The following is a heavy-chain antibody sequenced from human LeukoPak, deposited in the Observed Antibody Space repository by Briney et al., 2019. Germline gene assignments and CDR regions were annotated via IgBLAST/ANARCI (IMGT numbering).Heavy chain of an antibody. J-gene: IGHJ3*02. Sequence: HAGGSLRLSCAASGFTFSSYAMSWVRQAPGKGLEWVSAISGRGGSTYYADSVKGRFTISRDNSKNTLYLQMNSLRAEDTAVYYCARQLKAAGLPELLPGSAFDIWGQGTMVTVSS. D-gene: IGHD1-26*01. V-gene: IGHV3-23*01. CDR3: ARQLKAAGLPELLPGSAFDI. CDR2: ISGRGGST. CDR1: GFTFSSYA.